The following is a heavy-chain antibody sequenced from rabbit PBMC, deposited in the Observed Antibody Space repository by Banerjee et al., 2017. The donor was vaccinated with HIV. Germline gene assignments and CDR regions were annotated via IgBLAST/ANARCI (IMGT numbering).Heavy chain of an antibody. V-gene: IGHV1S45*01. CDR3: ATDLFYSNF. CDR2: IYTGSGGRS. J-gene: IGHJ4*01. CDR1: GFSFSSGYW. Sequence: QEQLVESGGGLVQPEGSLTLTCTASGFSFSSGYWIYWVRQAPGKGLEWIGCIYTGSGGRSYYANWAKGRFTISKTSSTTVTLHMTSLTAADTATYFCATDLFYSNFWGPGTLVTVS.